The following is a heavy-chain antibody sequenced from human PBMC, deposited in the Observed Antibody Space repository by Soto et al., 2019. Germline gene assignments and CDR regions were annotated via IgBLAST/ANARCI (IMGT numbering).Heavy chain of an antibody. D-gene: IGHD3-3*01. J-gene: IGHJ4*02. V-gene: IGHV1-46*03. CDR2: INPSSGSI. CDR3: TRGLERYYFDC. Sequence: QVQLVQSGAEVKKPGASVKVSCKASGYTFTRHYMHWVRQAPGQGLEWIGIINPSSGSISHVQKFPGRVTMTRHTSSSTVYMELSSLRSEDTAVYYCTRGLERYYFDCWVQGTLVSVSS. CDR1: GYTFTRHY.